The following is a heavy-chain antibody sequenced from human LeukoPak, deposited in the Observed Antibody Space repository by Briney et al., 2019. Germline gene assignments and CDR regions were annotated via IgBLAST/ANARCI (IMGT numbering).Heavy chain of an antibody. Sequence: GASVKVSCKASGYTFTGYYMHWVRQAPGQGLEWMGIINPSGGSTNYAQKFQGRVTITADKSTSTAYMELSSPRSEDTAVYYCANSKNEYYYDSSGSPIAGMDVWGQGTTVTVSS. D-gene: IGHD3-22*01. J-gene: IGHJ6*02. V-gene: IGHV1-46*01. CDR1: GYTFTGYY. CDR3: ANSKNEYYYDSSGSPIAGMDV. CDR2: INPSGGST.